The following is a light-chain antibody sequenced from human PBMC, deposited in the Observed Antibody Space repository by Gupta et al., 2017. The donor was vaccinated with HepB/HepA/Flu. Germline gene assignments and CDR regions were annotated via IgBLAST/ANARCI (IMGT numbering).Light chain of an antibody. V-gene: IGLV2-14*03. CDR2: DIT. Sequence: SALTQPASVSGSTRQSIPITCTGTSSDLGGYKSVAWYQQHPGKALKLINYDITNRPSGVSNRFSGSKSGNAASLTITGLHAEDEAVYYCSSYTSNGIVIFGGGTKLTV. CDR3: SSYTSNGIVI. J-gene: IGLJ2*01. CDR1: SSDLGGYKS.